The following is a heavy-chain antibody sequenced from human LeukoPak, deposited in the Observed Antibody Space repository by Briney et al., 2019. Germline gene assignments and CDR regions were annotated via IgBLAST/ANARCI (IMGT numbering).Heavy chain of an antibody. CDR3: ARDHPYYYDSSGYSDY. Sequence: PGGSLRLSCAASGYTFSSYGMHWVRQAPGKGLEWVAVIWYDGSNKYYADSVKGRFTISRDNSKNTLYLQMNSLRAEDTAVYYCARDHPYYYDSSGYSDYRGQGTLVTVSS. J-gene: IGHJ4*02. CDR1: GYTFSSYG. D-gene: IGHD3-22*01. V-gene: IGHV3-33*01. CDR2: IWYDGSNK.